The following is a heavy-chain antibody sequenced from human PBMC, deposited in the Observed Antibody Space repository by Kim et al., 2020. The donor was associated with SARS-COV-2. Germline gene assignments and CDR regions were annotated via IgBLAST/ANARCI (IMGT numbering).Heavy chain of an antibody. J-gene: IGHJ6*02. CDR3: TRGVVRGVIYYYYGMDV. D-gene: IGHD3-10*01. CDR1: GFTFGDYA. CDR2: IRSKAYGGTT. V-gene: IGHV3-49*04. Sequence: GGSLRLSYTASGFTFGDYAMSWVRQAPGKGLEWVGFIRSKAYGGTTEYAASVKGRFTISRDDSKSIAYLQMNSLKTEDTAVYYCTRGVVRGVIYYYYGMDVWGQGTTVTVSS.